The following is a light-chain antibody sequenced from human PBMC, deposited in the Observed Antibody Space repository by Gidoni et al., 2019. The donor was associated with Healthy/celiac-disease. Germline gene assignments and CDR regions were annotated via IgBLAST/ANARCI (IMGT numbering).Light chain of an antibody. Sequence: SYVLTQPPSVSVAPGQTARITCGGNNIGRKRVHWYQQKPGQDPVLVVYDDSDRPSGIPERFSGSNSGNTATLTISRVEAGDEADYYCQVWDSSSDHPVFGGGTKLTVL. CDR2: DDS. J-gene: IGLJ2*01. V-gene: IGLV3-21*02. CDR3: QVWDSSSDHPV. CDR1: NIGRKR.